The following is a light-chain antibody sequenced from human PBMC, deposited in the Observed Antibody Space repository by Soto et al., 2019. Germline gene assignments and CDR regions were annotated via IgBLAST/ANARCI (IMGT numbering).Light chain of an antibody. CDR2: WAS. CDR1: RSVFYNSDKKDY. CDR3: QQYYSFPYT. V-gene: IGKV4-1*01. J-gene: IGKJ2*01. Sequence: DIVMTQSPDSLAVSLGERATINCKSSRSVFYNSDKKDYLAWYQQQPGRPPKLLIYWASTRESGVPDRFSGSGSGTDFTLTISSLQAEDVAVYYCQQYYSFPYTFGQGTRLEI.